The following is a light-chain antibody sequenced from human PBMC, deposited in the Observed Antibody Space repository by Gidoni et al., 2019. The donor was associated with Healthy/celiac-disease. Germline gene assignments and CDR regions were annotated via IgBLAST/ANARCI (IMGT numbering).Light chain of an antibody. Sequence: SYALTQPPSVSVSPGQTDSITCSGDKLGDKYACWYQQKPGQSPVLVIYQDSKRPSGIPERFSGSNSGNTATRTISGTQAMDEADYYCQAWDSSTVVFGGGTKLTVL. CDR2: QDS. CDR3: QAWDSSTVV. V-gene: IGLV3-1*01. CDR1: KLGDKY. J-gene: IGLJ2*01.